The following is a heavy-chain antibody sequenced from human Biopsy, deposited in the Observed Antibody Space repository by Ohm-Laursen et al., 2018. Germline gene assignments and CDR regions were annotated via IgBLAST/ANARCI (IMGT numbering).Heavy chain of an antibody. CDR1: GGSTNDYF. CDR2: IYSRGGS. CDR3: ARTPGKAVAGRFLDL. V-gene: IGHV4-4*07. Sequence: SDTLSLTCSVSGGSTNDYFWSWIRQPAGETLEWVGGIYSRGGSSYNPSLKSRISMPMDTSNNQFSLTLTSVTAADTAVYYCARTPGKAVAGRFLDLWGRGTLVTVSS. J-gene: IGHJ2*01. D-gene: IGHD6-19*01.